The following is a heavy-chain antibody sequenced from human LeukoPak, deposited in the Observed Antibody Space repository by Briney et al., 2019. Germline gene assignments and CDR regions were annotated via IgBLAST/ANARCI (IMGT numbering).Heavy chain of an antibody. D-gene: IGHD2-15*01. CDR2: MSSDGSST. V-gene: IGHV3-74*01. CDR1: GFTFSSYW. J-gene: IGHJ4*02. CDR3: ARDNEYCTGGTCRLDY. Sequence: PGGSLRLSCAASGFTFSSYWMHWVRQAPGKGLVWVSRMSSDGSSTSYAGSVKGRFTISRDNAKNTLYLQMNSLRAEDTAVYYCARDNEYCTGGTCRLDYWGQGALVTVSS.